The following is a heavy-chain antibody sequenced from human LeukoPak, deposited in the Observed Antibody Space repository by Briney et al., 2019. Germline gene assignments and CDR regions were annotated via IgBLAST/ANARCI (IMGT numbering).Heavy chain of an antibody. CDR1: RFTLSTYW. D-gene: IGHD3-3*01. J-gene: IGHJ4*02. CDR2: IKQDGSQE. Sequence: GGSLRLSCAASRFTLSTYWMSWIRQAPGKGLEWVAHIKQDGSQEYYVDSVKGRFTISRDSAKNSLYLQMNSLRAEDTAVYYCARGVPYDSWSGPHYSDYWGQGTLVTVSS. V-gene: IGHV3-7*01. CDR3: ARGVPYDSWSGPHYSDY.